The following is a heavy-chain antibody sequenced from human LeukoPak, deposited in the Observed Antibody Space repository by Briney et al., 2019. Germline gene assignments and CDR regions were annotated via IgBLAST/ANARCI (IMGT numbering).Heavy chain of an antibody. J-gene: IGHJ4*02. CDR3: ERGYGGIAVAGPHY. V-gene: IGHV1-2*06. D-gene: IGHD6-19*01. Sequence: ASVKVSCKASGYTFTGYYMHWVRQAPGQGLEWMGRINPNSGGTNYAQKFQGRVTMTRDTSTSTVYMELSSLRSEDTAVYYCERGYGGIAVAGPHYWGQGTLVTVSS. CDR2: INPNSGGT. CDR1: GYTFTGYY.